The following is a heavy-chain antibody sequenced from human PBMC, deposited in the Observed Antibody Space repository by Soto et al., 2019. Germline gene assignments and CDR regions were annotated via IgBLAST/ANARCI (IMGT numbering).Heavy chain of an antibody. CDR3: AKEGSHNFDY. D-gene: IGHD1-26*01. CDR2: MSYDGSHE. J-gene: IGHJ4*02. CDR1: GFTFSHYA. V-gene: IGHV3-30*18. Sequence: QVQLVESGGGVVQPGRSLRLSCAASGFTFSHYAMHWVRQAPGKGLEWVALMSYDGSHEYYAGSVKGRFTISRDNSKNTLYMQMNSLRAEDTAVYYCAKEGSHNFDYWGQGTLVTVSS.